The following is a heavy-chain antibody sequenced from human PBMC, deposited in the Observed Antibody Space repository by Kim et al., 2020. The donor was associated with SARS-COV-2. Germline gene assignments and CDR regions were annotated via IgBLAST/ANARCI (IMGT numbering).Heavy chain of an antibody. CDR2: IYSGGST. CDR1: GFTVSSNY. CDR3: ARGRQRYFDWFYGMDV. J-gene: IGHJ6*02. D-gene: IGHD3-9*01. V-gene: IGHV3-66*01. Sequence: GGSLRLSCAASGFTVSSNYMSWVRQAPGKGLEWVSVIYSGGSTYYADSVKGRFTISRDNSKNTLYLQMNSLRAEDTAVYYCARGRQRYFDWFYGMDVWGQGTTVTVSS.